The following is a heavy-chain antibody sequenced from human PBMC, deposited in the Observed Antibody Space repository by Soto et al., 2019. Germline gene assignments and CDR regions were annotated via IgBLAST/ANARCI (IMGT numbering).Heavy chain of an antibody. Sequence: QVQLVESGGGVVQPGRSLRLSCAASGFTFSNYAMHWVRQAPGKGLEWVAVISYDGSNKYYADSVKGRFTISRDNSKNTLYLQMNSLRADDTAVYYCARERIPSTGWWEGWGQGVLVTVPS. CDR1: GFTFSNYA. D-gene: IGHD6-19*01. CDR3: ARERIPSTGWWEG. CDR2: ISYDGSNK. V-gene: IGHV3-30-3*01. J-gene: IGHJ4*02.